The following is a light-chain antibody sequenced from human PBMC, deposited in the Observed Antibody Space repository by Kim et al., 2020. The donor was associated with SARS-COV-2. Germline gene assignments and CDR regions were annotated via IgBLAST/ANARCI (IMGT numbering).Light chain of an antibody. CDR2: GKN. V-gene: IGLV3-19*01. Sequence: VALGQTVRITCQGDSLRSYYASWYQQKPGQAPVLVIYGKNNRPSGIQDRFSGSSSGNTASLTITGAQAEDEADYYCNSRDSSGNPSFGTGTKVTVL. J-gene: IGLJ1*01. CDR1: SLRSYY. CDR3: NSRDSSGNPS.